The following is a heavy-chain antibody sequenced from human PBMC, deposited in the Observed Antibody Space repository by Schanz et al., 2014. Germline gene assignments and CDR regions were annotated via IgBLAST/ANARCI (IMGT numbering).Heavy chain of an antibody. Sequence: EVQLVESGGGLVQPGRSLRLSCAASGFSFSNYSMNWVRQAPGKGLEWVSDISDSGDSTHYADSVKGRFTISRDNAKNSLYLQMNSLRAEDTAVFYCARPSDSSWYMDVWGKGTTVTVSS. CDR2: ISDSGDST. CDR1: GFSFSNYS. V-gene: IGHV3-48*04. CDR3: ARPSDSSWYMDV. D-gene: IGHD2-21*02. J-gene: IGHJ6*03.